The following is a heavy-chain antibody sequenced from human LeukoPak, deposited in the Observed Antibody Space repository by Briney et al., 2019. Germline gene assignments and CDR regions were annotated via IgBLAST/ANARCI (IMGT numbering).Heavy chain of an antibody. V-gene: IGHV4-38-2*01. CDR1: GYSISSGYY. Sequence: PSEILSLTCAVSGYSISSGYYWGWIRQPPGKGLEWIGSIYHSGNTYYNPSLKSRVTISVDTSKNQFSLKLSSVTAADTAVYYCARGPWGYDSSFFIDYWGQGTLVTVSS. CDR2: IYHSGNT. J-gene: IGHJ4*02. D-gene: IGHD3-22*01. CDR3: ARGPWGYDSSFFIDY.